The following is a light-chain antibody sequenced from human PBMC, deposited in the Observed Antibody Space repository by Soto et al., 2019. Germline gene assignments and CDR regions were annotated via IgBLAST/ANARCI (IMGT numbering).Light chain of an antibody. J-gene: IGKJ4*01. CDR1: QSISSW. V-gene: IGKV1-5*03. CDR2: KAS. CDR3: QQYNSPLT. Sequence: DIQMTQSPSTPSASVGDRVTITCRASQSISSWLAWYQQKPGKAPKLLIYKASSLESGVPSRFSGSGSGTEFTLTISSLQPDDFATYYCQQYNSPLTFGGGTKV.